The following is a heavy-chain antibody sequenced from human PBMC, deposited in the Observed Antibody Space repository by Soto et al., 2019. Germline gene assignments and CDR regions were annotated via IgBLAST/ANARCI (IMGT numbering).Heavy chain of an antibody. CDR1: GFAFYGFA. Sequence: WGSLRLSCSASGFAFYGFAMHWVRQAPGKGLEYVAAISSNGGSIYYVDSVKGRFTISRDNSKSTLYLQMSSLRPEDTAVYYCVKGYGSGTYYVEYFDYWGQGTLVPVSS. D-gene: IGHD3-10*01. J-gene: IGHJ4*02. CDR3: VKGYGSGTYYVEYFDY. V-gene: IGHV3-64D*06. CDR2: ISSNGGSI.